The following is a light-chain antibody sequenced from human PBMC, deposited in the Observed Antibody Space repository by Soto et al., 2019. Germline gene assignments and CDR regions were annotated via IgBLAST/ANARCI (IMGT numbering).Light chain of an antibody. V-gene: IGKV3-15*01. Sequence: EIVLTQSPDTLSVSLGERATLSCRASQSVSSDLAWYQQKPGQAPRHLMYAASTRATRIPARFSGSGSGTEFTLTISSLQSGDFAVYYCQQYNNWPLTFGGGTKVEIK. J-gene: IGKJ4*01. CDR1: QSVSSD. CDR3: QQYNNWPLT. CDR2: AAS.